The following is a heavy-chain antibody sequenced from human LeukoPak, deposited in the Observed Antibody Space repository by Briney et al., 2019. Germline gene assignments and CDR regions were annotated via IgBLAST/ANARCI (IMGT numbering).Heavy chain of an antibody. CDR2: IYSGGST. V-gene: IGHV3-53*01. CDR1: GFTVSSNY. J-gene: IGHJ4*02. Sequence: GGSLRLSCAASGFTVSSNYMSWVRQAPGKGLGWVSVIYSGGSTYYADSVKGRFTISRDSSKNTLYLQMNSLRAEDTAVYYCASAGITGGFDYWGQGTLVTVSS. D-gene: IGHD1-14*01. CDR3: ASAGITGGFDY.